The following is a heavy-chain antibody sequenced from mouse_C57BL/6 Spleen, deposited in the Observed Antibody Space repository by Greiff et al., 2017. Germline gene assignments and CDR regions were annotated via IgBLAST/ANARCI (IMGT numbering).Heavy chain of an antibody. J-gene: IGHJ4*01. Sequence: EVKVVESGGDLEKPGGSLKLSCAASGFTFSSYGMSWVRQTPDKRLEWVATISSGGSYTYYPDSVKGRFTISRDNAKNTLYLQMSSLKSEDTAMYYCARQYDYDGYYYAMDYWGQGTSVTVSS. CDR1: GFTFSSYG. CDR2: ISSGGSYT. D-gene: IGHD2-4*01. V-gene: IGHV5-6*01. CDR3: ARQYDYDGYYYAMDY.